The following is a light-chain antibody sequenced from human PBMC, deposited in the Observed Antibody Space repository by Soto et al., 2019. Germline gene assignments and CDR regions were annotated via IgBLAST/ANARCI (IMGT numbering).Light chain of an antibody. CDR1: SSDVGGYNY. CDR2: DVS. J-gene: IGLJ1*01. V-gene: IGLV2-14*01. Sequence: QSVLTQPASVSGSPGQSITICCTGNSSDVGGYNYVSWYQQHPGKAPKLMIYDVSNRPSGVSNRFSGSKSGNTASLTISGLQAEDEADYYCSSYTSSSTNVFGTGTKVTVL. CDR3: SSYTSSSTNV.